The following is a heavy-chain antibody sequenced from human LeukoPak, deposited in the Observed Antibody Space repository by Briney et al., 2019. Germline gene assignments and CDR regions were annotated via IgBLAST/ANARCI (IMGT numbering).Heavy chain of an antibody. CDR3: ARGGSYGDYYYGMDV. CDR1: GFTFSDYG. Sequence: PGRSLRLSCAASGFTFSDYGIHWVRRAPGKGLEWVAVISYDGSNKYYADSVKGRFTVSGDNSKNTLYLQMNSLRAEDTAVFYCARGGSYGDYYYGMDVWGQGTTVTVSS. CDR2: ISYDGSNK. J-gene: IGHJ6*02. D-gene: IGHD1-26*01. V-gene: IGHV3-30*03.